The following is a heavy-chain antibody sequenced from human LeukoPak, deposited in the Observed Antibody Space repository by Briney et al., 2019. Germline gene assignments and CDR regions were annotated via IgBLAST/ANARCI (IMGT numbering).Heavy chain of an antibody. CDR2: IKSKTDGGTT. J-gene: IGHJ3*02. V-gene: IGHV3-15*01. CDR1: GFTFSNAW. D-gene: IGHD6-19*01. Sequence: GGSLRLACAASGFTFSNAWMSWVRRATGKGLEWVGRIKSKTDGGTTDYGAPVKGRFTISRDDSKSMLYLQMNSLKTDDTAVYFCTTPRLGSDAFEIWGQGTMVTVSS. CDR3: TTPRLGSDAFEI.